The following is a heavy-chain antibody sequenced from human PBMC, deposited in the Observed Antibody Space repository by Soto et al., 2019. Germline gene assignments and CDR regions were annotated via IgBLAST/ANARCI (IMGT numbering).Heavy chain of an antibody. J-gene: IGHJ5*02. CDR3: AREDILEYNWFDP. CDR1: GGIFSIYT. V-gene: IGHV1-69*04. D-gene: IGHD2-15*01. CDR2: IIPILGIA. Sequence: SVKVSCKASGGIFSIYTISWVRQAPGQGLEWMGRIIPILGIANCAQKFQGRVTITADKSTSTAYMELSSLRSEDTAVYYCAREDILEYNWFDPWGQGTLVTVSS.